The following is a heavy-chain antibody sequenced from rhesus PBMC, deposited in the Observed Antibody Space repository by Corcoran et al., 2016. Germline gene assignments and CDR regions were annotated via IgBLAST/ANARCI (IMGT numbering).Heavy chain of an antibody. V-gene: IGHV3-30*02. Sequence: EVQLVESGAGLVQPGGSLRLSCAASGFTFSNSWMSWVRQAPGKGLEWVARIKRKADGETAYYTQSVKGRFTISRDDSKNTLYRQMNSLKTEDTAVYYCTTDRVVNSYSYGFGAFDFWGQGLRVTVSS. D-gene: IGHD5-36*02. CDR3: TTDRVVNSYSYGFGAFDF. CDR2: IKRKADGETA. CDR1: GFTFSNSW. J-gene: IGHJ3*01.